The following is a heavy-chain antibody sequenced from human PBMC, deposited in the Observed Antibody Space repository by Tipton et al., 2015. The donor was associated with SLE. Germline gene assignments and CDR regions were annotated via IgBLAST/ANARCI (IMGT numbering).Heavy chain of an antibody. Sequence: SLRLSCAASGFTFSSYEMNWVRQAPGKGLEWVSYISSSGSTMYYADSVKGRLTISRDNAKNSLYLQMNSLRAEDTAVYYCARESTVTTYFDYWGQGSLVTVTS. D-gene: IGHD4-17*01. CDR1: GFTFSSYE. CDR2: ISSSGSTM. V-gene: IGHV3-48*03. CDR3: ARESTVTTYFDY. J-gene: IGHJ4*01.